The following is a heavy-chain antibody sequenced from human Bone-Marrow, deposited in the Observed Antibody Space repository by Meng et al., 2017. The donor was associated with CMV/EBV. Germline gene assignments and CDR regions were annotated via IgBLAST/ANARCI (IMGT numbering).Heavy chain of an antibody. CDR1: GYTFTGYY. J-gene: IGHJ4*02. CDR3: ARDYYDSSGYYNFDY. Sequence: ASVKVSCKASGYTFTGYYMHWVRQAPGQGLEWMGWINPNSGGTNYAQKFQGRVTMTRDTSISTAYMELSRLRSDDTAVYYCARDYYDSSGYYNFDYRGQGTLVTVSS. V-gene: IGHV1-2*02. D-gene: IGHD3-22*01. CDR2: INPNSGGT.